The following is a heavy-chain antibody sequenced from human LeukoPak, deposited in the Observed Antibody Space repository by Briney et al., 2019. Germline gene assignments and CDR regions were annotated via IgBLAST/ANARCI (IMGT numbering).Heavy chain of an antibody. J-gene: IGHJ4*02. D-gene: IGHD2-2*01. Sequence: PGASVNVSCKASGYTFTGYYMHWVRQAPGQGPEWMGWINPNSGGTNYAQKFQGRVTMTRDTSISTAYMELSSLRSDDTAVYYCARDVGEYCSSANCYASHYWGQGTLVTVSS. V-gene: IGHV1-2*02. CDR2: INPNSGGT. CDR3: ARDVGEYCSSANCYASHY. CDR1: GYTFTGYY.